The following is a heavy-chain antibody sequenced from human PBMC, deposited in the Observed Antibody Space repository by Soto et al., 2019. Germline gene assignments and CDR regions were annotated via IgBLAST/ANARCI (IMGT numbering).Heavy chain of an antibody. V-gene: IGHV5-51*01. J-gene: IGHJ4*02. CDR2: IYPGDSDT. CDR1: GYSFTIYW. CDR3: ARSYSSASYFDY. D-gene: IGHD6-6*01. Sequence: RGESLKISCKGSGYSFTIYWIAWVRQMPGKGLEWMGMIYPGDSDTRCSPSFQGQVTISADKSITTAYLQWSSLSASDTAMYCCARSYSSASYFDYRGEGALVSV.